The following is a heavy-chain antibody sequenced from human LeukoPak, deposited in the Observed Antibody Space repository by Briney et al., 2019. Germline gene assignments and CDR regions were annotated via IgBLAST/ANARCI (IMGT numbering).Heavy chain of an antibody. D-gene: IGHD3-22*01. V-gene: IGHV1-2*02. CDR1: GYSFTGYY. CDR3: ARGRGARYYDSSGLYYFDY. J-gene: IGHJ4*02. CDR2: INPNSGGT. Sequence: GASVKVSCKASGYSFTGYYMHWVRQAPGQGLEWMGWINPNSGGTKFAQKFQGRVTMTRDTSITTAYMELSRLRSDDTAVYYCARGRGARYYDSSGLYYFDYWGQGTLVTVSS.